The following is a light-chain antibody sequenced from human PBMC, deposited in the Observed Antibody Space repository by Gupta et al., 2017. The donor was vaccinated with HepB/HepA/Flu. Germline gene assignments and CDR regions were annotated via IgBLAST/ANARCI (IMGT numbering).Light chain of an antibody. V-gene: IGLV1-44*01. Sequence: QSVLTQPPSASGTPGQRVPISCSGSSSNIGSKTVDWYQQLPGTAPKLLIFINNQRPSGVTDRFSCSKSGTYASPAISGLQSEDEADDYCAASDDSLNEVVFGGGTKLTVL. CDR2: INN. CDR1: SSNIGSKT. J-gene: IGLJ2*01. CDR3: AASDDSLNEVV.